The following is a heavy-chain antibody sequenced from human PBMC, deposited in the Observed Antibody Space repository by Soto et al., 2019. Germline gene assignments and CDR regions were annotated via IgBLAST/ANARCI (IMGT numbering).Heavy chain of an antibody. CDR2: IYYSGST. V-gene: IGHV4-39*01. J-gene: IGHJ4*02. D-gene: IGHD1-26*01. CDR1: GGSISSSNYY. CDR3: ARSSSGSYFDY. Sequence: SETLSLTCTVSGGSISSSNYYWGWIREPPGKGLEWIGSIYYSGSTYYNPSLTSRVTISVDTSKNQFSLKLSSVTAADTAVYYCARSSSGSYFDYWGQGTLVTVSS.